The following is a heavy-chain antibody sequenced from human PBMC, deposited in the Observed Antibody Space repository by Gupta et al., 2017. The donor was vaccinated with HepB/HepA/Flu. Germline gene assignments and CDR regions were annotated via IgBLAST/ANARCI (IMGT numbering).Heavy chain of an antibody. CDR2: IYYSGRT. CDR1: AGSISRYY. V-gene: IGHV4-59*01. Sequence: QVQLQESGPGLVKPSETLSLTCTVSAGSISRYYLSWIRQPPGKGLEWIGYIYYSGRTNYNPSLKSRVTISVDTSKNQFSLKLSSVTAADTAVYYCARASVVVTGGAGFDYWGQGTLVTVSS. J-gene: IGHJ4*02. D-gene: IGHD2-21*02. CDR3: ARASVVVTGGAGFDY.